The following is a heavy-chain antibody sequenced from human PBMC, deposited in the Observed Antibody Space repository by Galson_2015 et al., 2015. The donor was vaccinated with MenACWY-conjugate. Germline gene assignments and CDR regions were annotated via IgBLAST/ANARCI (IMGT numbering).Heavy chain of an antibody. CDR1: GFTFSSYA. Sequence: SLRLSCAASGFTFSSYAMSWARQAPGKGLEWVSAISGSGGSTYYADSVKGRFTISRDNSKNTLYLQMNSLRAEDTAVYYCAKMGEAVWGLDAFDIWGQGTMVTVSS. J-gene: IGHJ3*02. D-gene: IGHD3-16*01. CDR2: ISGSGGST. CDR3: AKMGEAVWGLDAFDI. V-gene: IGHV3-23*01.